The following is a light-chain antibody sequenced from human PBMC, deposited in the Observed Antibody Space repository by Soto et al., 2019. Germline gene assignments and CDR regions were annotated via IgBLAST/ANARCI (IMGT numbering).Light chain of an antibody. CDR1: RSDIGDSNF. CDR3: ASFSSGTILV. V-gene: IGLV2-14*01. CDR2: EVN. Sequence: QSALTQPASVSGSPGQSGTISCTGPRSDIGDSNFISWYQHSPGKASGLLIYEVNNPPSGVSKRFSGSKAGNTASLTISGLLDDDEADYFCASFSSGTILVFGSGTKVTVL. J-gene: IGLJ1*01.